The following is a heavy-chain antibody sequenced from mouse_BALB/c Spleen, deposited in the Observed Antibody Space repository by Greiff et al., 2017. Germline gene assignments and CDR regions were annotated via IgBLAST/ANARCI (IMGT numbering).Heavy chain of an antibody. Sequence: EVQGVESGGDLVKPGGSLKLSCAASGFTFSSYGMSWVRQTPDKRLEWVATISSGGSYTYYPDSVKGRFTISRDNAKNTLYLQMSSLKSEDTAMYYCARQAGRYDERDDWGQGTTLTVSS. CDR3: ARQAGRYDERDD. CDR2: ISSGGSYT. J-gene: IGHJ2*01. D-gene: IGHD2-14*01. V-gene: IGHV5-6*01. CDR1: GFTFSSYG.